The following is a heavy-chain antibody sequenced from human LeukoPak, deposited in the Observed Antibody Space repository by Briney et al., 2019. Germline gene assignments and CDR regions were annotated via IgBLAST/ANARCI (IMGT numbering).Heavy chain of an antibody. Sequence: GGSLRLSCAASGFTFDDYAMHWVRQAPGKGLDWVSGITWNSGSIGYADSVKGRFTISRDNAKNSLYLQMNSLRAEDTALYYCAKSVRYGYGPGAGWFDPWGQGTLVTVSS. J-gene: IGHJ5*02. V-gene: IGHV3-9*01. CDR3: AKSVRYGYGPGAGWFDP. CDR1: GFTFDDYA. CDR2: ITWNSGSI. D-gene: IGHD3-10*01.